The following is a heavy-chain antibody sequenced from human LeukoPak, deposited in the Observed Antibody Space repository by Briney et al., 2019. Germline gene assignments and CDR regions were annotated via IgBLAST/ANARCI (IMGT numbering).Heavy chain of an antibody. D-gene: IGHD3-16*01. CDR1: GGSISSYY. CDR3: ARHRINLFDY. CDR2: IYTSGST. Sequence: SETLSLTCTVSGGSISSYYWSWIRQPPGKGLEWIGYIYTSGSTNYNPSLKSRVTISVDTSKNQFSLKLSSVTAADTAVYYCARHRINLFDYWGQGTLVTVSS. J-gene: IGHJ4*02. V-gene: IGHV4-4*09.